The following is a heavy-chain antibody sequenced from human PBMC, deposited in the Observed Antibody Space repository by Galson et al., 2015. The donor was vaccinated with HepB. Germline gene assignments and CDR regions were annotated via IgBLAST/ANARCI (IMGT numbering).Heavy chain of an antibody. Sequence: SLRLSCAASGFTFSSYAMSWVRQAPGKGLEWVSAISGSGGSTYYADSVKGRFTISRANSKNTLYLQMNSLRAEDTAVYYCAKAAGDYWYFDLWGRGTLVSVSS. CDR2: ISGSGGST. D-gene: IGHD4-17*01. V-gene: IGHV3-23*01. CDR3: AKAAGDYWYFDL. CDR1: GFTFSSYA. J-gene: IGHJ2*01.